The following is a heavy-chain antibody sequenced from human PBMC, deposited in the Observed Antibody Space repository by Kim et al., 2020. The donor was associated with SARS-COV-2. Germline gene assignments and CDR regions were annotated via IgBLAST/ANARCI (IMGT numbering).Heavy chain of an antibody. D-gene: IGHD6-19*01. CDR1: GGSISSGDYY. V-gene: IGHV4-30-4*01. Sequence: SETLSLTCTVSGGSISSGDYYWSWIRQPPGKGLEWIGYIYYSGSTYYNPSLKSRVTISVDTSKNQFSLKLSSVTAADTAVYYCARDLSGAVAGDWYFDLWGRGTLVTVSS. CDR3: ARDLSGAVAGDWYFDL. J-gene: IGHJ2*01. CDR2: IYYSGST.